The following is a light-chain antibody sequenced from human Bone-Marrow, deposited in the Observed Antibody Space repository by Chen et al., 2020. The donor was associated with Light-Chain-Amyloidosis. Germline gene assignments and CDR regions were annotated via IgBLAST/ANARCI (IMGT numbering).Light chain of an antibody. CDR2: GSS. J-gene: IGKJ4*01. CDR1: QTISSNY. CDR3: QQYGTSPLT. Sequence: ESVFTHPLGTLPLSPGEGSNLSCSASQTISSNYLTWYQQKFGQAPRLLIYGSSSRATGIPDRFTGIESGTDFTLAVNRLEPEDFAMYYCQQYGTSPLTFGGGTKVEIK. V-gene: IGKV3-20*01.